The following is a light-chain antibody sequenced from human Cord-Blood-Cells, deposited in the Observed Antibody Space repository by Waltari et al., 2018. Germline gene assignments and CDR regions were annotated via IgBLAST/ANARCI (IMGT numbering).Light chain of an antibody. CDR2: GAS. Sequence: EIVLTQSPGTLSLSPGERATLSCRASQSVSSSYLAWYQQKPGQAPSLIIYGASSRATGIPDRFSGRGSGTDFTLTISRLEPEDVAVYYCQQYGSSPRTFGQGTKVEIK. V-gene: IGKV3-20*01. J-gene: IGKJ1*01. CDR1: QSVSSSY. CDR3: QQYGSSPRT.